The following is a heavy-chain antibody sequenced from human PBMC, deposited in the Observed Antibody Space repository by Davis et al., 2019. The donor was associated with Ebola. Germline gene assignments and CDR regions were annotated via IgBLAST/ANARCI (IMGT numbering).Heavy chain of an antibody. J-gene: IGHJ6*02. CDR2: INPNSGGT. V-gene: IGHV1-2*02. D-gene: IGHD2-2*01. CDR3: ARVYCSSTSCPAHGDYYGMDV. CDR1: GYTFTGYY. Sequence: ASVKVSCKASGYTFTGYYMHWVRQAPGQGLEWMGWINPNSGGTNYAQKFQGRVTMTRDTSISTAYMELSRLRSDDTAVYYCARVYCSSTSCPAHGDYYGMDVWGQGTTVTVSS.